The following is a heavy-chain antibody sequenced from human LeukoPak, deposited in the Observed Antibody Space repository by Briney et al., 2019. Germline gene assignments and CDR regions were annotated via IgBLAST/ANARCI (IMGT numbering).Heavy chain of an antibody. CDR2: IYHSGST. CDR3: ARRFGYGVVGGYFDY. Sequence: SETLSLTCAVSGGSISSSDWWSWVRQPPGKGLEWIGEIYHSGSTNYNPSLESRVTISVDKSKNQFSLKLNSVTAADTAVYYCARRFGYGVVGGYFDYWGRGTLVTVSS. D-gene: IGHD4/OR15-4a*01. J-gene: IGHJ4*02. V-gene: IGHV4-4*02. CDR1: GGSISSSDW.